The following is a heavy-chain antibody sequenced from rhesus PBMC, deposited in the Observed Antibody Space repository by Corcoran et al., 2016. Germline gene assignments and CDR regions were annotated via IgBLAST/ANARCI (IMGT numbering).Heavy chain of an antibody. CDR1: CGSISRIY. CDR2: IYGSGSST. D-gene: IGHD5-42*01. J-gene: IGHJ2*01. V-gene: IGHV4S11*01. Sequence: QVQLQESGPGLVKPLETLSLTCAVSCGSISRIYWSWIRQPPGKGLEWIGNIYGSGSSTNYNPVLKSRVTLSVDTSKNPFSLKLSSVTAADTAVYYCARGSRGGWYFDLWGPGTPITISS. CDR3: ARGSRGGWYFDL.